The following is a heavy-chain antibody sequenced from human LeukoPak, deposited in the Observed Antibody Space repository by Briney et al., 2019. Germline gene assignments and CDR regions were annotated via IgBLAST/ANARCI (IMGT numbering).Heavy chain of an antibody. V-gene: IGHV3-23*01. CDR1: GFTFSSYA. D-gene: IGHD5-18*01. J-gene: IGHJ4*02. CDR2: ISCGGGNT. Sequence: GGSLRLSCAASGFTFSSYAMHWVRQAPGEGLEWVAAISCGGGNTYYADSVKGRFTISRDNSKNTLYLQMNSLRAEDAAVYYCANIAGNSYGFGYYMDYWGQGTLVTVSS. CDR3: ANIAGNSYGFGYYMDY.